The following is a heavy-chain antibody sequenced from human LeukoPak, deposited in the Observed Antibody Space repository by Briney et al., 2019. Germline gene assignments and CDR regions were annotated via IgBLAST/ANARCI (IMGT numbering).Heavy chain of an antibody. CDR3: ARTGGITYFDY. CDR1: GFTFDDYA. V-gene: IGHV3-9*01. D-gene: IGHD3-16*01. J-gene: IGHJ4*02. Sequence: GGSLRLSCAASGFTFDDYAMHWVRQAPGKGLEWVSGISWNSGSIGYADSVKGRFTISRDNAKNSLYLQMNSLRAEDTALYYCARTGGITYFDYWGQGTVVTVSP. CDR2: ISWNSGSI.